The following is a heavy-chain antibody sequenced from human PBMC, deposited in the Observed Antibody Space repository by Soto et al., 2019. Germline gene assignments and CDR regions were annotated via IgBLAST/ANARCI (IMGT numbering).Heavy chain of an antibody. CDR1: GYSFTDYH. Sequence: GASVKVSCKASGYSFTDYHIHWVRQAPGQGLEWLGRINPKSGGTSTAQKFQGWVTMTTDTSISTASMELTRLTSDDTAIYYCARVLTTRTRNSYSYAMDVWGQGTTVTVSS. D-gene: IGHD2-21*01. J-gene: IGHJ6*02. CDR2: INPKSGGT. V-gene: IGHV1-2*04. CDR3: ARVLTTRTRNSYSYAMDV.